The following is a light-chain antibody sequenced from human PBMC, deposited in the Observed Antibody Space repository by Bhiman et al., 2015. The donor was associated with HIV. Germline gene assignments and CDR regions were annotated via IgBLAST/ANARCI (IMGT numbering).Light chain of an antibody. Sequence: SYELTQPPSVSVSPGQTASITCSGDKLGDKYACWYQQKPGQSPMLVIYQDTKRPSGIPERFSGSNSGNTATLTISGTQAMDEADYYCQAWDNNTVVFGGGTKLTVL. CDR3: QAWDNNTVV. V-gene: IGLV3-1*01. CDR2: QDT. J-gene: IGLJ2*01. CDR1: KLGDKY.